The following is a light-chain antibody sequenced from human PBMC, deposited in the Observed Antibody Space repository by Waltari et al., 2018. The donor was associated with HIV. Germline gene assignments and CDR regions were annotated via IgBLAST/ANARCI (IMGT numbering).Light chain of an antibody. Sequence: QSALTQPASVSGSPGQSITISCPGNISDIGSYNLFSWYQQYPGRAPKLIIYEVSKRPSGVSDRFSGSKSGNRASLTVAGLKVEDEADYYCCSYAGGRVFVLFGGGTRLTV. J-gene: IGLJ2*01. V-gene: IGLV2-23*02. CDR2: EVS. CDR1: ISDIGSYNL. CDR3: CSYAGGRVFVL.